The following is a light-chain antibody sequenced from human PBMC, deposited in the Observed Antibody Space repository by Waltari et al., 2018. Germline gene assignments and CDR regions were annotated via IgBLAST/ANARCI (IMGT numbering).Light chain of an antibody. V-gene: IGLV2-23*02. J-gene: IGLJ3*02. CDR3: CAYVGYSTWV. CDR1: SSDVGGYNF. CDR2: EIS. Sequence: SALTQPASVSASPGQSITISCTGTSSDVGGYNFVSWYQQHPGKAPQVIIFEISKRPSGVSNRFSGSKSGNTASLTISGLQAEGEANYYCCAYVGYSTWVFGGGTKLTVV.